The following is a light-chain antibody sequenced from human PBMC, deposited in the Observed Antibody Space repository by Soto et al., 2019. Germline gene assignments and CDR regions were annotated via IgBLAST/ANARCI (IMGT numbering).Light chain of an antibody. CDR2: EVT. CDR3: SSFTSTSTRL. J-gene: IGLJ1*01. CDR1: SSDIGSYDY. V-gene: IGLV2-14*01. Sequence: QSVLTQPASVSGSPGQSMTISCTGTSSDIGSYDYVSWYQQHPGKAPNLIIYEVTDRPSGVSNRFSGSKSGNTASLTISGLQAEDEADYYCSSFTSTSTRLFGSGTKVTVL.